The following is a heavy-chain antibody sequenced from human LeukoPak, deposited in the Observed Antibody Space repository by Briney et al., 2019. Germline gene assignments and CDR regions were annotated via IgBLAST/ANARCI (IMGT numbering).Heavy chain of an antibody. CDR1: GGSFSGYY. J-gene: IGHJ6*03. CDR3: ARVLSSWYKGYYYYYYMDV. Sequence: PSETLSLTCAVYGGSFSGYYWSWVRQPPGKGLEWVGYIYYSGSTNYNPSLKSRVTISVDTSKNQFSLELSSVTAADTAVYYCARVLSSWYKGYYYYYYMDVWGKGTTVTVSS. CDR2: IYYSGST. D-gene: IGHD6-13*01. V-gene: IGHV4-59*01.